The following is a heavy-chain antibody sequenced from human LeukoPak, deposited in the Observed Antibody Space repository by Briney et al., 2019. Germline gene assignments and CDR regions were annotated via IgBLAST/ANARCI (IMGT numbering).Heavy chain of an antibody. CDR2: IKQDGSEK. Sequence: GGSLRPSCAASGFTFSSYWMSWVRQAPGKGLEWVANIKQDGSEKYYVDSVKGRFTISRDNAKNSLYLQMNSLRAEDTAVYYCARTRAAYYYYMDVWGKGTTVTVSS. D-gene: IGHD2-15*01. V-gene: IGHV3-7*01. CDR3: ARTRAAYYYYMDV. CDR1: GFTFSSYW. J-gene: IGHJ6*03.